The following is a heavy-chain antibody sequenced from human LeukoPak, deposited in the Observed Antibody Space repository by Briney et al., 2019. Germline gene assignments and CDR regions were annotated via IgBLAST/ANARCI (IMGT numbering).Heavy chain of an antibody. CDR1: GYTFTNYY. CDR3: ARRGDGYIAN. J-gene: IGHJ4*02. CDR2: INPGGGST. Sequence: ASVNVSCKASGYTFTNYYIHWVRQAPGQGPEWMGIINPGGGSTTYAQKFQGRVTMTRDTSTNTVYMEVSSLRSEDTAVYYCARRGDGYIANWGQGTLVTVSS. D-gene: IGHD5-24*01. V-gene: IGHV1-46*03.